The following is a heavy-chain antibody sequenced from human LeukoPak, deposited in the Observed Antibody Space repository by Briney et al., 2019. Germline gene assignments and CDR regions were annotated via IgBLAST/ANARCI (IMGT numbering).Heavy chain of an antibody. J-gene: IGHJ5*02. CDR2: ISGYNGKT. CDR1: GCTFTNYG. D-gene: IGHD3-9*01. CDR3: ARMAYDILTGYFQPNWFDP. V-gene: IGHV1-18*01. Sequence: ASVKVSCKASGCTFTNYGISWVRQAPGQGLEWMGWISGYNGKTKYAQKLQGRVTMTTDTSTSTAYMELRSLRSDDTAVYYCARMAYDILTGYFQPNWFDPWGQGTLVIVSS.